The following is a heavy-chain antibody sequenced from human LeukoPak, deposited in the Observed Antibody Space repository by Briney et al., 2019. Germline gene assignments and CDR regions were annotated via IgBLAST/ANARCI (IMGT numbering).Heavy chain of an antibody. Sequence: SETLSLTCTVSGGSISSYYWSWIRQPPGKGLEWIGYIYYSGSTNYNPSLKSRVTISVDTSKNQFSLKLSSVTAADTAVYCCASGRQVGFDYWGQGTLVTVSS. CDR3: ASGRQVGFDY. CDR2: IYYSGST. CDR1: GGSISSYY. V-gene: IGHV4-59*01. J-gene: IGHJ4*02.